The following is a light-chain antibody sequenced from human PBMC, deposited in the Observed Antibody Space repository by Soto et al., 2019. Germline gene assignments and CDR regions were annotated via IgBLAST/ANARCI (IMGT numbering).Light chain of an antibody. CDR2: GAS. V-gene: IGKV3-20*01. Sequence: EFVWTKYPGTLSLSPGERATLSCRASQSVSTNYLAWYQRKPGHAPRLLIYGASSRATDIPNRFSGSGSGTDFTLTITRLKAEDFAVYYCQQYGSSPPTFGQGTKVEIK. CDR3: QQYGSSPPT. CDR1: QSVSTNY. J-gene: IGKJ1*01.